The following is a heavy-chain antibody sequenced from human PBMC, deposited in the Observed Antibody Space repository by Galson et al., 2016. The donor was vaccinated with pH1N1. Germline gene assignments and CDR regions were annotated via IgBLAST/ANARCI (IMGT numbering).Heavy chain of an antibody. J-gene: IGHJ4*02. CDR1: GGSISSNDYY. V-gene: IGHV4-39*07. D-gene: IGHD2-15*01. CDR3: AREDCSSGPCPLDS. Sequence: LSLTCTVSGGSISSNDYYWTWIRQPPGKGLEWIGTIYSSGSTYDNPSLKSRVTISVDTSKNQFSLKLSSVTAADTAVYYCAREDCSSGPCPLDSWGQGTLVIISS. CDR2: IYSSGST.